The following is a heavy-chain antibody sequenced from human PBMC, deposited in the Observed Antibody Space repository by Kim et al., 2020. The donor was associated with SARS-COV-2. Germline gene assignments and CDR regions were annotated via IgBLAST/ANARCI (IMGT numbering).Heavy chain of an antibody. D-gene: IGHD6-19*01. J-gene: IGHJ5*02. V-gene: IGHV1-46*01. Sequence: AQKFQGRVTMTRDTSTRTVYMELSSLRSEDTAVYYCARDRGAVASRGWFDPWGQGTLVTVSS. CDR3: ARDRGAVASRGWFDP.